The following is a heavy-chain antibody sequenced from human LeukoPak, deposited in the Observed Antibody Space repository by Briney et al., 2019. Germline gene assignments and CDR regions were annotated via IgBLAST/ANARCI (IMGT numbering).Heavy chain of an antibody. CDR1: GGTFSSYA. Sequence: GASVKVSCKASGGTFSSYAISWVRQAPGQGLEWMGGIIPIFGTANYAQKFQGRVTITADESTSTAYMELSSLRSEDTAVYYCARDGKRELPRGFGNYYYYYMDVWGKGTTVTVSS. D-gene: IGHD3-10*01. CDR2: IIPIFGTA. J-gene: IGHJ6*03. CDR3: ARDGKRELPRGFGNYYYYYMDV. V-gene: IGHV1-69*13.